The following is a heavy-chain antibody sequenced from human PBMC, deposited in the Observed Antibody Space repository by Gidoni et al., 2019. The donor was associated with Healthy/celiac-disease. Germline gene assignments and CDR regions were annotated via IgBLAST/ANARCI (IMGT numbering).Heavy chain of an antibody. V-gene: IGHV4-61*01. D-gene: IGHD3-22*01. Sequence: QVQLQELGPGLVKPSETLSLTCTVSGGSVSSGSYYWSWIRQPPGKGLEWIGYIYYSGSTNYNPSLKSRVTISVDTSKNQFSLKLSSVTAADTAVYYCARDDSSGYCDYWGQGTLVTVSS. J-gene: IGHJ4*02. CDR1: GGSVSSGSYY. CDR3: ARDDSSGYCDY. CDR2: IYYSGST.